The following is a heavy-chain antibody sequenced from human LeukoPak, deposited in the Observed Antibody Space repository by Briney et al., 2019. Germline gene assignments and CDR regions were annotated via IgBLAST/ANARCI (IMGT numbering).Heavy chain of an antibody. CDR1: GFTFSSYA. J-gene: IGHJ1*01. CDR2: ISYDGSNN. V-gene: IGHV3-30-3*01. D-gene: IGHD2-15*01. Sequence: GRSLRLSCAASGFTFSSYAMHWVRQAPGKGLEWVAVISYDGSNNYYADSVKGRFTISRDNSKNTLYLQMNSLRAEDTAVYYCASGYCSGGSCYVGEYFQHWGQGTLVTVSS. CDR3: ASGYCSGGSCYVGEYFQH.